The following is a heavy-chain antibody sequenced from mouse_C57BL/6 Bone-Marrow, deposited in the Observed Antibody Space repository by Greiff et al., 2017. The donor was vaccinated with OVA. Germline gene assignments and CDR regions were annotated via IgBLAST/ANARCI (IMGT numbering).Heavy chain of an antibody. V-gene: IGHV2-6-1*01. CDR2: IWSDGST. J-gene: IGHJ4*01. Sequence: VHLVESGPGLVAPSQSLSITCTVSGFSLTSYGVHWVRQPPGKGLEWLVVIWSDGSTTYNSALKSRLSLSKDNSKSQVFLKMNSLQTDDTAMYYCARHEGGYYYAMDYWGQGPSVTVSS. CDR1: GFSLTSYG. CDR3: ARHEGGYYYAMDY. D-gene: IGHD2-2*01.